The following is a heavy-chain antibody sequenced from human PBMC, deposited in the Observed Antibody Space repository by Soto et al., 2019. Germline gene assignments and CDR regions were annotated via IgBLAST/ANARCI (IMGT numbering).Heavy chain of an antibody. Sequence: LSLTCTVSGGSISSSSYYWGWIRQPPGKGLEWIGSIYYSGNTYYNPSLKSRVTISVDTSKNQFSLKLSSVTAADTAVYYCARYFYGEIDYCGQGTLVTVSS. J-gene: IGHJ4*02. CDR1: GGSISSSSYY. CDR2: IYYSGNT. CDR3: ARYFYGEIDY. D-gene: IGHD4-17*01. V-gene: IGHV4-39*01.